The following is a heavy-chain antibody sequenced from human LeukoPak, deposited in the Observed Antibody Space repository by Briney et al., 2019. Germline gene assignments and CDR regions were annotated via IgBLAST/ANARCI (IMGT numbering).Heavy chain of an antibody. J-gene: IGHJ4*02. CDR2: ISGSGEYT. D-gene: IGHD3-3*01. CDR3: TNGGRRSVLSEY. V-gene: IGHV3-23*01. CDR1: GFTLSSFA. Sequence: PGGSLRLSCAASGFTLSSFAMSWVRQAPGSGLEWVSGISGSGEYTYYADSVKGRFTISRDNSKNTLYLQMNSLRVEDTAVYYCTNGGRRSVLSEYWGQGTLVTVSS.